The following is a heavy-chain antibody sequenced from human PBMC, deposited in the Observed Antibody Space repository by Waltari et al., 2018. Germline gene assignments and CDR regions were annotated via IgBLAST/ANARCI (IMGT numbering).Heavy chain of an antibody. CDR3: ARVGNSIVGATPQYYYYYYGMDV. CDR1: GGTFSSYA. CDR2: IIPIFGTA. J-gene: IGHJ6*02. Sequence: QVQLVQSGAEVKKPGSSVKVSCKASGGTFSSYAISWVRQAPGQGLEWMGRIIPIFGTANYAQKFQGRVTITADKSTSTAYMELSSLRSEDTAVYYCARVGNSIVGATPQYYYYYYGMDVWGQGTTVTVSS. D-gene: IGHD1-26*01. V-gene: IGHV1-69*08.